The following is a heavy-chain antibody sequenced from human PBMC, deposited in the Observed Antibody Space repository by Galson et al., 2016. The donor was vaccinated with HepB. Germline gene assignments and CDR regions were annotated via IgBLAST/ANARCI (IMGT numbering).Heavy chain of an antibody. CDR3: ARDITGTLYFDY. CDR1: GYSFTRFY. D-gene: IGHD1-7*01. CDR2: MNPSGGSA. J-gene: IGHJ4*02. Sequence: SVKVSCKASGYSFTRFYLHWLRQAPGQGLEWMGIMNPSGGSAVYAQKFQGRVTMTRDTSTSTMYMELTSLRSEDTAVYYCARDITGTLYFDYWGQGTLVTVSS. V-gene: IGHV1-46*01.